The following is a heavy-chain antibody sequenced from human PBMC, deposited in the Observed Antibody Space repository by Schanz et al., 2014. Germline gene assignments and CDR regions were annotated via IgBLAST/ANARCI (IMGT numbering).Heavy chain of an antibody. J-gene: IGHJ4*02. CDR2: IWYDGSNK. CDR3: AKDSTHIDIVLVPTAIDY. V-gene: IGHV3-30*02. Sequence: QVQLVESGGGVVQPGRSLRLSCAASGFIFSSYGLHWVRQAPGKGLEWVAFIWYDGSNKYYADSVKGRFTISRDNSKNTLYLHMNTLRSEDTAVYYCAKDSTHIDIVLVPTAIDYWGQGTLVTVSP. CDR1: GFIFSSYG. D-gene: IGHD2-2*01.